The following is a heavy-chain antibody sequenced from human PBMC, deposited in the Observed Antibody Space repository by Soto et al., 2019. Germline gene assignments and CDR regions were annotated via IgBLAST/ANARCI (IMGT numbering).Heavy chain of an antibody. D-gene: IGHD2-2*01. Sequence: GGSLRLSCAASGFTVSSYRMSWVRQAPGKGLEWISVIYSAGSADFADSVKGRFTISRDNSKNTLYLQMNSLRAEDTAVYYCAKEQRAYCSSTSCLNYDYWGQGTLVTVSS. CDR1: GFTVSSYR. V-gene: IGHV3-66*01. CDR3: AKEQRAYCSSTSCLNYDY. CDR2: IYSAGSA. J-gene: IGHJ4*02.